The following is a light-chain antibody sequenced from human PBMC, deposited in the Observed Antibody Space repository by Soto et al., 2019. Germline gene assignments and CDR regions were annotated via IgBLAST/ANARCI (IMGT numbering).Light chain of an antibody. Sequence: EIVLTQSPGTLSLSPGERATLSCRASQSVSSSYLAWYQQKPGQAPMLLIYGASSRATGIPDRFSGSGSGTAFTLTIIRLEPEDFAVYYFQQYGSSSYTVGQGTKLEIK. V-gene: IGKV3-20*01. CDR1: QSVSSSY. J-gene: IGKJ2*01. CDR3: QQYGSSSYT. CDR2: GAS.